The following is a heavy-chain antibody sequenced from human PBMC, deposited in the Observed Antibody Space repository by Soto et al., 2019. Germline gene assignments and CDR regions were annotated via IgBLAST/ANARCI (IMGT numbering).Heavy chain of an antibody. CDR3: ARHSNEYRKSLYY. D-gene: IGHD1-1*01. CDR2: IYYSGSS. J-gene: IGHJ4*02. CDR1: GGSISGYY. V-gene: IGHV4-59*08. Sequence: QLQLQESGPGLLKPSETLSLTCTVSGGSISGYYWSWIRQPPGKGLEWIAYIYYSGSSNSNPSLKSRVTISVDTSKNQFSLKVSSVTAADTAVYYCARHSNEYRKSLYYWGQGTLVTVSS.